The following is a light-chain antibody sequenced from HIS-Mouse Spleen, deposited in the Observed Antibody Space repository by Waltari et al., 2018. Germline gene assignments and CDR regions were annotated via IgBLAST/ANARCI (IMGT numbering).Light chain of an antibody. V-gene: IGKV1-9*01. CDR3: QQLNSYPPT. Sequence: DIQLTQSPSFLSASVGDRVTITCRASQGISSYLAWYQQKPGKAPKLLIYAASTLQSGVPSRFSGIGSGTEFPLTISSLQPEDFATYYCQQLNSYPPTFGQGTKVEIK. CDR2: AAS. CDR1: QGISSY. J-gene: IGKJ1*01.